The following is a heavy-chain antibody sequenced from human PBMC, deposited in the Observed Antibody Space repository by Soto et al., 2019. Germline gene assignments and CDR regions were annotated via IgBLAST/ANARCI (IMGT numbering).Heavy chain of an antibody. J-gene: IGHJ4*02. V-gene: IGHV1-69*13. Sequence: SVKVSCKASGGTFYTYTFSWVRQAPGQGLEWMGSITPIYPTTNYAEKFQGRLTVTADGSTNTAYMELNSLTSEDTAVHYCARIPRYSFPTSDDLDSWGQGTLVTVSS. CDR3: ARIPRYSFPTSDDLDS. D-gene: IGHD5-18*01. CDR2: ITPIYPTT. CDR1: GGTFYTYT.